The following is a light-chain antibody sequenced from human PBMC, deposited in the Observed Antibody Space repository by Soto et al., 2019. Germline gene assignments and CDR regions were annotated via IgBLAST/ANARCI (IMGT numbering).Light chain of an antibody. V-gene: IGKV3-15*01. Sequence: EIVMTQSPATLSVSPGERATLSCRASQSVSSKLAWYQQKPGQAPRLLIYSASTRATGIPARFSGSGSGTEFTLTISSLQSEDFAVYYCQKYNNWPLTFGGGTKVDIK. J-gene: IGKJ4*01. CDR1: QSVSSK. CDR3: QKYNNWPLT. CDR2: SAS.